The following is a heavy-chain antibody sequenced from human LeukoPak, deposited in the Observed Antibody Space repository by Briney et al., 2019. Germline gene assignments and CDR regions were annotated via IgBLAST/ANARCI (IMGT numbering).Heavy chain of an antibody. D-gene: IGHD4-11*01. CDR1: GFTFSSYW. J-gene: IGHJ3*02. V-gene: IGHV3-7*01. CDR3: ARSNSRAFDI. Sequence: GGSLRLSSAASGFTFSSYWMNWVRQAPGKGLEWVANIKQDGSEKSSVDSVKGRFTISRDNAKNSLYLQMSSLRAEDTAVYYCARSNSRAFDIWGQGTMVTVSS. CDR2: IKQDGSEK.